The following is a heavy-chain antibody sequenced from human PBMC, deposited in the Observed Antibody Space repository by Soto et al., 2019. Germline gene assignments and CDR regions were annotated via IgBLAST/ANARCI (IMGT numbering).Heavy chain of an antibody. Sequence: GGSLRLSCEGSGFTFSNGWMTWVRQAPGKGLGWVGRIKTNIDGGRIDYAAPVKGRFTISRDDSKNTLYPQMNSLKTEDTGVYYCTTNSVTDFYYYGMEVWGLGTTVTVSS. CDR2: IKTNIDGGRI. J-gene: IGHJ6*02. CDR1: GFTFSNGW. CDR3: TTNSVTDFYYYGMEV. V-gene: IGHV3-15*01.